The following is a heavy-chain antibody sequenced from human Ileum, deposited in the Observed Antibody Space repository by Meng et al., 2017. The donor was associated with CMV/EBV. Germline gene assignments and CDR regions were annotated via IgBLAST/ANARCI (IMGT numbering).Heavy chain of an antibody. J-gene: IGHJ6*02. D-gene: IGHD2-2*01. CDR2: ICSGGSST. CDR3: AKDAAGSRCSSTSCADYYYYGMDV. Sequence: ESLKISCAASGFTFSNYIMHWVRQAPGKGLEWVSVICSGGSSTYYADSVKGRFTISRDNSKNTLYLQMNSLRAEDTAVYYCAKDAAGSRCSSTSCADYYYYGMDVWGQGTTVTVSS. V-gene: IGHV3-23*03. CDR1: GFTFSNYI.